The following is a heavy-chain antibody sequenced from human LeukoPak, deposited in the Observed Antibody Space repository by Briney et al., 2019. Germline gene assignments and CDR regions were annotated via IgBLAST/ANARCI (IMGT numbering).Heavy chain of an antibody. CDR2: INPNRDVT. D-gene: IGHD6-13*01. J-gene: IGHJ4*02. V-gene: IGHV1-2*02. CDR3: AAHPLYSSSWRFDY. CDR1: GYTFAPYY. Sequence: ASVKVSCKASGYTFAPYYMHWVRQAPAQGLEGMGWINPNRDVTTYAQKFQGRVTMTRDTSISTAYMELSSLRSDDTAVYYCAAHPLYSSSWRFDYWGQGTLVTVSS.